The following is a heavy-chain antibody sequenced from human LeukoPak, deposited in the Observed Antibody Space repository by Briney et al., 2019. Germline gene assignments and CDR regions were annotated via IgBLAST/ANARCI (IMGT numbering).Heavy chain of an antibody. D-gene: IGHD4-23*01. V-gene: IGHV1-24*01. Sequence: ASVKVSCKVSGYTLTELSIHWVRQAPGKGLEWMGGFDPEDGETIYAQKFQGRVTMTEDTSTDTAYMELSSLRSEDTAVYYCATGPQGGAWVNYGGYWFDPWGQGTLVTVSS. CDR3: ATGPQGGAWVNYGGYWFDP. J-gene: IGHJ5*02. CDR2: FDPEDGET. CDR1: GYTLTELS.